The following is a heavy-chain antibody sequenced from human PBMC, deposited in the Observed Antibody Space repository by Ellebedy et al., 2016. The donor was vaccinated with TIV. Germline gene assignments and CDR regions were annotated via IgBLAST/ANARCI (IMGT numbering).Heavy chain of an antibody. J-gene: IGHJ3*02. D-gene: IGHD3-22*01. V-gene: IGHV3-30-3*01. Sequence: PGGSLRLSCAASRFTFSTYTMHWVRQAPGKGLEWVAVISYDGSNKYYADSVKGRFTISRDNSKNTLYLQMNSLRAEDTAVYYCARGRYYDNILDAFDIWGQGTMVTVSS. CDR2: ISYDGSNK. CDR3: ARGRYYDNILDAFDI. CDR1: RFTFSTYT.